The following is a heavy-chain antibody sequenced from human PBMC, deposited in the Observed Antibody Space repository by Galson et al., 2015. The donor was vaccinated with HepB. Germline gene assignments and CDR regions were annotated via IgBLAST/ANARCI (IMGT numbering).Heavy chain of an antibody. D-gene: IGHD3-22*01. CDR3: ARIPKYYYDSSGYNQH. V-gene: IGHV3-53*04. CDR2: IYSGGST. J-gene: IGHJ1*01. Sequence: SLRLSCAASGFTVSSNYMSWVRQAPGKGLERVSVIYSGGSTYYADSVKGRFTISRHNSKNTLYLQMNSLRAEDTAVYYCARIPKYYYDSSGYNQHWGQGTLVTVSS. CDR1: GFTVSSNY.